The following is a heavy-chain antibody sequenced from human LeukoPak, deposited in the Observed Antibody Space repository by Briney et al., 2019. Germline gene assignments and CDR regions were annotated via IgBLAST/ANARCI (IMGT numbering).Heavy chain of an antibody. Sequence: GGSLRLSCAASGFTFSDFYMTWIRRAPGKGLEWISYISDSGSAMSYSDSVKGRFTIPRDNAKKSVYLQMNNLRVEDTAVYYCAREYSGLDYWGPGTLVTVSS. CDR1: GFTFSDFY. V-gene: IGHV3-11*01. CDR3: AREYSGLDY. CDR2: ISDSGSAM. D-gene: IGHD5-12*01. J-gene: IGHJ4*02.